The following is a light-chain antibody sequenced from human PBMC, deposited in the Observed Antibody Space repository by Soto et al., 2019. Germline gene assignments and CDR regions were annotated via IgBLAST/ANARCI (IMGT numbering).Light chain of an antibody. V-gene: IGLV2-14*01. J-gene: IGLJ3*02. CDR2: EVT. CDR1: SGDVGHYNY. Sequence: QSVLTQPASVSGSPGQSITISCTGSSGDVGHYNYVSWYQQHPGKAPKLIIYEVTNRPSEVSNRFSGSKSGNTASLIISGLQAEDEADYYCTSYTTGRIWVFGGGTKVTVL. CDR3: TSYTTGRIWV.